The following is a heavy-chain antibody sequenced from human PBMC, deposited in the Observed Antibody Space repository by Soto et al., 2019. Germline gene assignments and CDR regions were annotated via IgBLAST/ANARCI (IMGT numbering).Heavy chain of an antibody. CDR1: GGTFSSYA. Sequence: SVKVSCKASGGTFSSYAVTLVRQALGQGPEWMGWIIPNYGTANYAQKFQGRVTMTSDASTNTAYMELSSLRSEDTAVYYCARDDRSGYYWAIDYWVRGTLVTVSS. J-gene: IGHJ4*02. CDR3: ARDDRSGYYWAIDY. CDR2: IIPNYGTA. D-gene: IGHD3-22*01. V-gene: IGHV1-69*13.